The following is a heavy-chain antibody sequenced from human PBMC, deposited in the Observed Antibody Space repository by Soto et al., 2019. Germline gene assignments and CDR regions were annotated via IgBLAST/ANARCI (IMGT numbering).Heavy chain of an antibody. CDR2: IYYSGST. Sequence: QVQLQESGPGLVKPSQTLSLTCTVSGGSISSGGYYWSWIRQHPGKGLEWIGYIYYSGSTYYNPSLKSRVTISVDTSKNQFSMKLSSVTAADTGVYYCALSGIALAGTAGGTYDYWGQGTLVTVS. CDR1: GGSISSGGYY. V-gene: IGHV4-31*03. J-gene: IGHJ4*02. D-gene: IGHD6-19*01. CDR3: ALSGIALAGTAGGTYDY.